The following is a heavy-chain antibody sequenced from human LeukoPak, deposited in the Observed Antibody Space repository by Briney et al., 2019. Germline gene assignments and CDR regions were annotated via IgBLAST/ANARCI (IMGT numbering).Heavy chain of an antibody. J-gene: IGHJ6*02. Sequence: SETLSLTCSVSGGSVSSGSYYWSWIRQAPGKRLEWIGYIYYTGSTDYNPSLKSRVTISVDTSKNQFSLKLSSVTAADTAVYYCARLGYSSSWDYYYYGMDVWGQGTTVTVSS. CDR3: ARLGYSSSWDYYYYGMDV. CDR2: IYYTGST. CDR1: GGSVSSGSYY. V-gene: IGHV4-61*01. D-gene: IGHD6-13*01.